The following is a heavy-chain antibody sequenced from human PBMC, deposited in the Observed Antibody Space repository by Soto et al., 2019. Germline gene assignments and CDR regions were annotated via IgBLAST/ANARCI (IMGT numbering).Heavy chain of an antibody. CDR3: AKDEGDGYNYAFDI. J-gene: IGHJ3*02. CDR1: GFTFSSYG. V-gene: IGHV3-30*18. Sequence: GGSLRLSCAASGFTFSSYGIHWVRQAPGKGLEWVAVISYDGSNKYYADSVKGRFTISRDNSKNTLYLQMNSLRAEDTAVYYCAKDEGDGYNYAFDIWGQGTMVTVSS. CDR2: ISYDGSNK. D-gene: IGHD5-12*01.